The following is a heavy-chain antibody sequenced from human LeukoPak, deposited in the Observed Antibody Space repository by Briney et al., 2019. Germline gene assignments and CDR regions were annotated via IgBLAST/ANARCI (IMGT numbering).Heavy chain of an antibody. V-gene: IGHV3-11*01. CDR3: ARVGLGYCSSTSCYTDYYYYYMDV. CDR2: ISSSGSTI. Sequence: GGSLRLSCAASGFTFSDYYMSWIRQAPGKGLEWVSYISSSGSTIYYADSVKGRFTISRDNAKNPLYLQMNSPRAEDTAVYYCARVGLGYCSSTSCYTDYYYYYMDVWGKGTTVTVSS. D-gene: IGHD2-2*02. J-gene: IGHJ6*03. CDR1: GFTFSDYY.